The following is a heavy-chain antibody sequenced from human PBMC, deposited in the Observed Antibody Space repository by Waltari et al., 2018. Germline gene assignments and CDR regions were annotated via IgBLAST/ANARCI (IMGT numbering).Heavy chain of an antibody. J-gene: IGHJ4*02. CDR2: INHSGRT. CDR1: GGSFSGYY. V-gene: IGHV4-34*01. D-gene: IGHD6-13*01. Sequence: QVQLQQWGAGLLKPSETLSLTCAVYGGSFSGYYWSWIRQPPGQGLEWIGEINHSGRTNYNPSLTSRVTISVDTSKNQFSLKLSSVTAADTAVYYCARGLATGYSSSWYGIHFDYWGQGTLVTVSS. CDR3: ARGLATGYSSSWYGIHFDY.